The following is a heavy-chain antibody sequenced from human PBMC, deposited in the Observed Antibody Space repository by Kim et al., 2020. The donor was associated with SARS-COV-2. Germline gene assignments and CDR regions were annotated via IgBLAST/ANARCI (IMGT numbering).Heavy chain of an antibody. J-gene: IGHJ6*02. CDR3: AWGSTASDFYYYVMYV. Sequence: ASVKVSCKASGYTYPSYAISWVRQAPGQGLEWLGWINSYNDNTKYAQKFQDRVTMTTDTSTSTAFMELRNLRPDDTAVYYCAWGSTASDFYYYVMYVWGQ. V-gene: IGHV1-18*04. CDR2: INSYNDNT. CDR1: GYTYPSYA. D-gene: IGHD3-16*01.